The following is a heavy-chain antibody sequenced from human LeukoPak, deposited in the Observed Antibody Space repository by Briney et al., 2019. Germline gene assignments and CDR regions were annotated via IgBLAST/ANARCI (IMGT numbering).Heavy chain of an antibody. CDR3: AKMQGYFDY. CDR2: ITGGGGTT. CDR1: GLTFSSYG. J-gene: IGHJ4*02. Sequence: GGSLRLSCEASGLTFSSYGMSWVRQAPGKGLQWVSAITGGGGTTYYADSVKGRFTISRDNSKNMLYLQMNSLRAEDTTVYYCAKMQGYFDYWGQGTLVPVSS. V-gene: IGHV3-23*01.